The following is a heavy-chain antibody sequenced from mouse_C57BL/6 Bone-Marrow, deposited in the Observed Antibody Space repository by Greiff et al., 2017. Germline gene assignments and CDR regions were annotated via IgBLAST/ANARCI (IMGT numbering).Heavy chain of an antibody. Sequence: QVQLQQPGAELVKPGASVKMSCKASGYTFTSYWITWVKQRPGQGLEWIGDIYPGSGSTNYNEKFKSKATLTVDTSSSTAYMQLSSLTSEGSAVYYCARERDPWGYAMDYWGQGTSVTVSS. CDR3: ARERDPWGYAMDY. V-gene: IGHV1-55*01. J-gene: IGHJ4*01. CDR2: IYPGSGST. D-gene: IGHD4-1*01. CDR1: GYTFTSYW.